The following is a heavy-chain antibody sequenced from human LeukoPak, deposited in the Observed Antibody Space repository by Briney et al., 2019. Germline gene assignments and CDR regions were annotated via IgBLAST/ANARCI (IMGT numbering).Heavy chain of an antibody. J-gene: IGHJ4*02. CDR2: IYTSGST. CDR1: GGSISSGSYY. D-gene: IGHD1-26*01. CDR3: AREVGSFDY. V-gene: IGHV4-61*02. Sequence: KSSETLSLTCTVSGGSISSGSYYWSWIRQPAGKGLEWIGRIYTSGSTNYSPSLKSRVTITVDTSKNQFSLKLSSVTATDTAVYYCAREVGSFDYWGQGTLVTVSS.